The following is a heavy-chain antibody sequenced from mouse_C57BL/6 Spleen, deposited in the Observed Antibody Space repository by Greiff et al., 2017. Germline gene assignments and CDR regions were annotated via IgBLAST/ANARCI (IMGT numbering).Heavy chain of an antibody. D-gene: IGHD2-3*01. CDR1: GYAFSSYW. Sequence: ESGAELVKPGASVKISCKASGYAFSSYWMNWVKQRPGKGLEWIGQIYPGDGDTNYNGKFKGKATLTADKSSSTAYMQLSSLTSEDSAVYFCASGGYYVPCAMDYWGQGTSVTVSS. CDR3: ASGGYYVPCAMDY. CDR2: IYPGDGDT. J-gene: IGHJ4*01. V-gene: IGHV1-80*01.